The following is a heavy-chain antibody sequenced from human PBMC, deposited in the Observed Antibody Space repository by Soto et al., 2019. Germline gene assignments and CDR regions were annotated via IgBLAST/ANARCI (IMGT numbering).Heavy chain of an antibody. J-gene: IGHJ4*02. D-gene: IGHD3-9*01. V-gene: IGHV3-30*03. Sequence: PGGSLRLSCAASGFTFSSYGMHWVRQAPGKGLEWVAVISYDGSNKYYADSVKGRFTISRDNSKNTLYLQMNSLRAEDTAVYYCAREERNYDILTGYSSSGYFDYWGQGTLVTVSS. CDR1: GFTFSSYG. CDR2: ISYDGSNK. CDR3: AREERNYDILTGYSSSGYFDY.